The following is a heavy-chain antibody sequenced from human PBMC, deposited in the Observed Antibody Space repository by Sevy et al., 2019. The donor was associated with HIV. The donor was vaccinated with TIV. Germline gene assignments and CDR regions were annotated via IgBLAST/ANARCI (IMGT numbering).Heavy chain of an antibody. V-gene: IGHV1-2*02. J-gene: IGHJ4*02. Sequence: ASVKVSCKASGYTFTGYYMHWVRQAPGQGLEWMGWINPASGGPNYAPKFQGRVTLTRDTSISTAYMELSRLKSDDTAVYYCVRDDRDGYFDYWGQGTLVTVSS. CDR2: INPASGGP. CDR1: GYTFTGYY. CDR3: VRDDRDGYFDY.